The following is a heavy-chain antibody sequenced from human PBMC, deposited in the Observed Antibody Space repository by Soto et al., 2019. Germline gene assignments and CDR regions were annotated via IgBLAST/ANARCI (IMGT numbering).Heavy chain of an antibody. CDR2: ISGRDEST. V-gene: IGHV3-23*01. J-gene: IGHJ4*02. D-gene: IGHD3-22*01. CDR1: GLAFSNYA. CDR3: ATRNYYDSRGYSYYYYYFDY. Sequence: EVRLLESGGGLVQPGGSLRLSCATSGLAFSNYAMSWVRQAPGKGLEWVSGISGRDESTYYADSVKGRFTISRDNSRNTLHLQMNTLRGEDTAIYYCATRNYYDSRGYSYYYYYFDYWGQGTLVTVSS.